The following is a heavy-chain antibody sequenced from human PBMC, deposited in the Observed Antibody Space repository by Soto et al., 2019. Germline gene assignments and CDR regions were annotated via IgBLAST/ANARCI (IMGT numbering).Heavy chain of an antibody. CDR3: ARAVPHYYYYYGMDV. CDR1: GGSISSGGYY. V-gene: IGHV4-31*03. CDR2: IYYSGST. D-gene: IGHD2-2*01. Sequence: QVQLQESGPGLVKPSQTLSLTCTVSGGSISSGGYYWSWIRQHPGKGLEWIGYIYYSGSTYYNPSLKSRVTISVDTSKNQFALKLSSVTAADTAVYYCARAVPHYYYYYGMDVWGQGTTVTVSS. J-gene: IGHJ6*02.